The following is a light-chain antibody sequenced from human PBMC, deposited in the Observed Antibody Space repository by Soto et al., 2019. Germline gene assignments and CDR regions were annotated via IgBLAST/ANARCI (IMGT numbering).Light chain of an antibody. CDR2: GAF. CDR1: QSVSSN. Sequence: EIVMTQSPATLSVSPGERATLSCRASQSVSSNLAWYQQKPGQAPRLLIYGAFTRATGIPARFSGSGSGTKFTLTISSLQSEDFAIYYCQQYKNWPPLTFGGGTKVEIK. CDR3: QQYKNWPPLT. J-gene: IGKJ4*01. V-gene: IGKV3-15*01.